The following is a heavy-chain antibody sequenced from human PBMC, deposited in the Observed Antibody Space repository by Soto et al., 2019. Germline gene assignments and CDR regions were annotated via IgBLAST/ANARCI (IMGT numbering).Heavy chain of an antibody. CDR1: GYTFTSYD. Sequence: GASVKVSCKASGYTFTSYDINWVRQATGQGLEWMGWMNPNSGNTGYAQKFQGRVTMTRNTSISTAYMELSSLRSEDTAVYYCARGHYDFWSGYYTGLDRIPYTNGLLSDYYYMDVWGKGTTVTVSS. J-gene: IGHJ6*03. CDR3: ARGHYDFWSGYYTGLDRIPYTNGLLSDYYYMDV. CDR2: MNPNSGNT. D-gene: IGHD3-3*01. V-gene: IGHV1-8*01.